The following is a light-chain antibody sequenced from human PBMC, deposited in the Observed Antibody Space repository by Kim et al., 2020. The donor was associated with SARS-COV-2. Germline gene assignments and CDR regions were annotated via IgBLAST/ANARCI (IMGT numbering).Light chain of an antibody. V-gene: IGKV1-39*01. J-gene: IGKJ2*01. CDR3: QQGYST. CDR1: HSISTY. CDR2: AAS. Sequence: DIQMTQPPSSLSASVGDRVTITCRVSHSISTYLNWYQQRPGKAPKRLIYAASSLPSGVPSRFSGSGSGTDFTLTISSLQPEDFATYYCQQGYSTFGEGTKLEI.